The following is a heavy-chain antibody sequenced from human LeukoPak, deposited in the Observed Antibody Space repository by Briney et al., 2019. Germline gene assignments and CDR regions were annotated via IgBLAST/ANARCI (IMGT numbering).Heavy chain of an antibody. CDR1: GYTLSSDYY. CDR3: ARENEGGYSGYSRFFDL. CDR2: INYSGST. Sequence: SETLSLTCTVSGYTLSSDYYWGWIRQPPGRGLEWIGTINYSGSTYYNPSLKSRVTISVDTSKNQFSLKLNSVTAADTAVYYCARENEGGYSGYSRFFDLWGRGTLVTVSS. D-gene: IGHD5-12*01. V-gene: IGHV4-38-2*02. J-gene: IGHJ2*01.